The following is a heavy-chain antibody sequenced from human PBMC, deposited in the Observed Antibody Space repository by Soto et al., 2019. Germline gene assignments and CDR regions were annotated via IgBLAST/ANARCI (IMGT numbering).Heavy chain of an antibody. CDR2: ISGSGSGT. J-gene: IGHJ2*01. D-gene: IGHD6-19*01. Sequence: GGSLRLSCAASGFTFRSYAMNWVRQAPGKGLEWVSSISGSGSGTYHADSVKGRLTISRDNSQNTLYLQMNSLRAEDTATYYCTKGTGVAVAAGWYFDVWGRGTLVTVS. CDR3: TKGTGVAVAAGWYFDV. CDR1: GFTFRSYA. V-gene: IGHV3-23*01.